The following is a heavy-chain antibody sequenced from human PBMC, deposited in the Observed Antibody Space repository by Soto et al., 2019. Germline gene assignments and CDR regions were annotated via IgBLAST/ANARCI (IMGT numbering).Heavy chain of an antibody. V-gene: IGHV1-69*12. CDR3: ARGDAAYSSSSRFQYYGVDV. J-gene: IGHJ6*02. CDR2: IITIFGVV. Sequence: QVQPVQSGAEVKKPGSSVKVSCKASGGTFSRYAISWVRQAPGQGLEWMGGIITIFGVVNYEQRFQGRLKITADASTTTVYMELTSLRSEDTAVYYCARGDAAYSSSSRFQYYGVDVWGQGTTVTVSS. D-gene: IGHD6-6*01. CDR1: GGTFSRYA.